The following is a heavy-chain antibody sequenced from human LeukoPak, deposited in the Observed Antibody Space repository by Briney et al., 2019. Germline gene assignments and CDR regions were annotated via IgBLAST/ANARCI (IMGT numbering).Heavy chain of an antibody. D-gene: IGHD3-10*01. J-gene: IGHJ1*01. V-gene: IGHV3-21*01. CDR2: ISSSSSYI. CDR1: GFTFSSYS. CDR3: ARWNNYYGSESYPGEYFEH. Sequence: PGGSLRLSCAASGFTFSSYSMNWVRQAPGKGLEWVSSISSSSSYIYYADSVKGRFTISRDNAKNSLYLQMNSLRAEDTAVYYCARWNNYYGSESYPGEYFEHWAQGTLVTVSS.